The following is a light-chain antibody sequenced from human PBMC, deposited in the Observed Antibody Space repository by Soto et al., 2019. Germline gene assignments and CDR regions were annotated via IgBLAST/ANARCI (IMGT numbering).Light chain of an antibody. CDR3: QQYESFPLT. CDR2: KAS. J-gene: IGKJ1*01. V-gene: IGKV1-5*03. Sequence: DIQMTQSPSTLSASVGDRVTITCRASQSISSWLAWYQQKPGKAPKLLIYKASSLETGVPSRFSGSGSGTDFTLSISSLQPDDFATYHCQQYESFPLTFGQGTKVEIK. CDR1: QSISSW.